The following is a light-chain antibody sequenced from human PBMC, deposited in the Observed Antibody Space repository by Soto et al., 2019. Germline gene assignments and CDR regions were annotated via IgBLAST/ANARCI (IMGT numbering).Light chain of an antibody. V-gene: IGLV1-51*02. CDR1: SSNIGNNY. Sequence: QSALTQPPSVSAAPGQKVTISCSGSSSNIGNNYVSWYQQLPGTAPKLLIYENNRRPSGIPDRFSASKSGTSATLGITGLQTGDEADYYCGTWDSSLSARVFGGGTKVTVL. CDR2: ENN. CDR3: GTWDSSLSARV. J-gene: IGLJ3*02.